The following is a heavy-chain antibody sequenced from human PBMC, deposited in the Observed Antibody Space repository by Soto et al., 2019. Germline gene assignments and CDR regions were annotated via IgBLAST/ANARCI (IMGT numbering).Heavy chain of an antibody. CDR1: GGSISSYY. CDR2: VHHSWGS. J-gene: IGHJ6*02. D-gene: IGHD5-12*01. CDR3: ARQGIGPLRGRVDV. V-gene: IGHV4-59*08. Sequence: QVQLQESGPGLVKPSETLSLSCTVSGGSISSYYWSWFRQSPGKRMEWIGYVHHSWGSSYNPSLRLRVGISLDSSKRQSSLQLTSLTATDTAVYSCARQGIGPLRGRVDVGGEGTTVTVS.